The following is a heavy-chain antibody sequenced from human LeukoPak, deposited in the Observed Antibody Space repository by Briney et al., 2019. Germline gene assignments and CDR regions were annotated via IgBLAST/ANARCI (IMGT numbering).Heavy chain of an antibody. J-gene: IGHJ4*02. D-gene: IGHD3-10*01. CDR1: GYTFTSYD. CDR2: MNPDNINT. Sequence: PGASVKVSCKASGYTFTSYDINWVRQATGQGLEWMGWMNPDNINTGYAQKFQGRVTMTRNTSISTAYMELSSLRAEDTAVYYCAKDRRTKVRGVISYKFDYWGQGTLVTVSS. CDR3: AKDRRTKVRGVISYKFDY. V-gene: IGHV1-8*01.